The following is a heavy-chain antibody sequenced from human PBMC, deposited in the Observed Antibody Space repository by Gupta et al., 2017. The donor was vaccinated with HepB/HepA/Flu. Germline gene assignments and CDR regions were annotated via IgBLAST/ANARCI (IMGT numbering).Heavy chain of an antibody. CDR3: ASHVGGGGPMDV. D-gene: IGHD3-16*01. V-gene: IGHV4-39*01. J-gene: IGHJ6*02. Sequence: QLQLQESGPGLVKPSETLSLTCTVSGGSISRSSYYWGWIRPPPGKGLDWIWSIYYSVSTYYTPSLKSRVTRSVDTSKTYFSLKLSSGTAADTVVYSCASHVGGGGPMDVWGQGTTVTVSS. CDR2: IYYSVST. CDR1: GGSISRSSYY.